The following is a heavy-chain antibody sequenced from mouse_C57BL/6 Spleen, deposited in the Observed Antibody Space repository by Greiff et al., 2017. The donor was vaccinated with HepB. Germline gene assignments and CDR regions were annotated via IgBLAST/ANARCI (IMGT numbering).Heavy chain of an antibody. Sequence: EVQVVESGGGLVKPGGSLKLSCAASGFTFSSYTMSWVRQTPEKRLEWVATISGGGGNTYYPDSVKGRFTISRDNAKNTLYLQMSSLRSEDTALYYCARRAPITTVVSYYCDYWGQGTTLTVSS. CDR1: GFTFSSYT. CDR3: ARRAPITTVVSYYCDY. V-gene: IGHV5-9*01. J-gene: IGHJ2*01. D-gene: IGHD1-1*01. CDR2: ISGGGGNT.